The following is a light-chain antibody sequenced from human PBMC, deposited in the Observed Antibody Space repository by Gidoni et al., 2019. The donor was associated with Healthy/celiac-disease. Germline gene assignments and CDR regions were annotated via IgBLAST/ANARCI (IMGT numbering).Light chain of an antibody. Sequence: EIVMTQSPATLSVSPGERATLSGRASQSVSSNLAWYQQKPGQAPRLLIYGASTRATGIPARFSGSGSGTEFTLTISGLQSEDFAVYYCQQYNTWWTFGQGTKVEIK. CDR3: QQYNTWWT. CDR1: QSVSSN. CDR2: GAS. J-gene: IGKJ1*01. V-gene: IGKV3-15*01.